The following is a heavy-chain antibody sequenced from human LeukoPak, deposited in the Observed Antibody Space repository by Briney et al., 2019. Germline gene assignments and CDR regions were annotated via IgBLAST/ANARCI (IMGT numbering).Heavy chain of an antibody. CDR3: ATLAVAGLIGHFRHGYYFDY. V-gene: IGHV3-33*01. Sequence: GRSLRLSCAASGFTFSSYGMHWVRQAPGKGLEWVAVISYDGSNKYYADSVKGRFTISRDNSKNTLYLQMNSLRAEDTAVYYCATLAVAGLIGHFRHGYYFDYWGQGTLVTVSS. CDR2: ISYDGSNK. D-gene: IGHD6-19*01. J-gene: IGHJ4*02. CDR1: GFTFSSYG.